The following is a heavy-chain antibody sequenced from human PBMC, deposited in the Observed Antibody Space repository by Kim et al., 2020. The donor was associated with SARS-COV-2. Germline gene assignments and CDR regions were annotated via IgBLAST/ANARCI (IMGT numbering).Heavy chain of an antibody. CDR3: ARWARGSSIFFRFDP. J-gene: IGHJ5*02. V-gene: IGHV1-69*01. Sequence: QKFQGRVTITADESTSTAYMELSSLRSEDTAVYYCARWARGSSIFFRFDPWGQGTLVTVSS. D-gene: IGHD2-21*01.